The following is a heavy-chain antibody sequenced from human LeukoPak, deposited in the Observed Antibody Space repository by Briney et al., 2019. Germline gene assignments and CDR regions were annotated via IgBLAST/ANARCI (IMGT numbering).Heavy chain of an antibody. Sequence: GRSLRLSCAASGFTFSSYGMHWVRQAPGKGLEWAAVIWYDGSNKYYADSVKGRFTISRDNSKNTLYLQMNSLRAEDTAVYYCARSSSGYDYYYYGMDVWGQGTTVTVSS. V-gene: IGHV3-33*01. J-gene: IGHJ6*02. CDR1: GFTFSSYG. CDR3: ARSSSGYDYYYYGMDV. D-gene: IGHD5-12*01. CDR2: IWYDGSNK.